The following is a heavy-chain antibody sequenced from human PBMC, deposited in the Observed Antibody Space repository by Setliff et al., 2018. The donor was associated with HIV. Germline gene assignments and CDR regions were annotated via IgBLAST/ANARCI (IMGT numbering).Heavy chain of an antibody. Sequence: PSETLSLTCTVSGGSISSHYWSWIRQPPGKGLEWIGYIYYSGSTNYNPSLKSRVTISVDTSKNQFSLKLTSVTAADTAVYYCARPTTGLGGGAAFDIWGQGTMVTVSS. CDR2: IYYSGST. J-gene: IGHJ3*02. V-gene: IGHV4-59*08. CDR1: GGSISSHY. CDR3: ARPTTGLGGGAAFDI. D-gene: IGHD2-8*01.